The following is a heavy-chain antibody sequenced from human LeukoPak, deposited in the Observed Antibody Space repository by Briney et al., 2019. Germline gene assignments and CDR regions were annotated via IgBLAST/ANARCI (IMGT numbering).Heavy chain of an antibody. V-gene: IGHV4-34*01. Sequence: PSETLSLTCAVYGGSFSGYYWIWLRQPPGKGLEWFVEINHSGSTNYNPSLKSRVTISVDTSKNQFSLKLSSVTAADTAVYYCARHRSGWLQSSFDYWGQGTLVTVSS. D-gene: IGHD5-24*01. CDR3: ARHRSGWLQSSFDY. CDR1: GGSFSGYY. J-gene: IGHJ4*02. CDR2: INHSGST.